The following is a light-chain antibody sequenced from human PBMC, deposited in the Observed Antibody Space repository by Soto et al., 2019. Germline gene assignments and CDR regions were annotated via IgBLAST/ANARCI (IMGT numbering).Light chain of an antibody. J-gene: IGLJ1*01. V-gene: IGLV2-14*01. CDR3: SSYTTSSTRV. CDR2: EVT. Sequence: QSVLTQPPSVSGSAGQSTAISCTGSSSDVGIYNYVSWYQQHPGKVPKLIIYEVTSRPSGVSIRFSGSKSGNTASLTISGLQPEDEADYYCSSYTTSSTRVFGTGTKVTVL. CDR1: SSDVGIYNY.